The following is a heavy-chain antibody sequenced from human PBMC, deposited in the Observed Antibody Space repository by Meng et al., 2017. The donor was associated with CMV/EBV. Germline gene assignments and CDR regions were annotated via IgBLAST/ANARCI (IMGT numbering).Heavy chain of an antibody. CDR3: ARADIVVVPAAIRYYYYGMDV. CDR1: GGSFSGYY. V-gene: IGHV4-34*01. D-gene: IGHD2-2*02. J-gene: IGHJ6*02. CDR2: INHSGST. Sequence: GSLRLSCAVYGGSFSGYYWSWIRQPPGKGLEWIGEINHSGSTNYNPSLKSRVTISVDTSKNQFSLKLSSVTAADTAVSYCARADIVVVPAAIRYYYYGMDVWGQGTTVTVSS.